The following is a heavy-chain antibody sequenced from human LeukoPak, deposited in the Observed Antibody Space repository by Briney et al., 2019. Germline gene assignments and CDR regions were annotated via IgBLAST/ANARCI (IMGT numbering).Heavy chain of an antibody. CDR3: ARGLTSGGSTSRYYYMDV. D-gene: IGHD2-2*01. Sequence: ASVKVSCKASGYTFTSYDINWVRQATGQGLEWMGWMNPNSGNTGYAQKFQGRVTMTRNTSISTAYMELSSLRSEDTAVYYCARGLTSGGSTSRYYYMDVWGKGTTVTVSS. J-gene: IGHJ6*03. CDR2: MNPNSGNT. CDR1: GYTFTSYD. V-gene: IGHV1-8*01.